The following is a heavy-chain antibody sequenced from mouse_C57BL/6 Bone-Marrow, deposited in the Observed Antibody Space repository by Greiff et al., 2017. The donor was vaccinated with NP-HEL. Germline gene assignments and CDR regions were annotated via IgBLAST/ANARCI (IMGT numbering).Heavy chain of an antibody. CDR1: GYAFSSSW. Sequence: QVQRKESGPELVKPGASVKISCKASGYAFSSSWMNWVKQRPGKGLEWIGRIYPGDGDTKYNGKFKGKATLTADKSSSTAYMHLSSLTSHDSAVYVCAHGYPFAYWGQGPLVTVSA. CDR3: AHGYPFAY. CDR2: IYPGDGDT. J-gene: IGHJ3*01. D-gene: IGHD2-2*01. V-gene: IGHV1-82*01.